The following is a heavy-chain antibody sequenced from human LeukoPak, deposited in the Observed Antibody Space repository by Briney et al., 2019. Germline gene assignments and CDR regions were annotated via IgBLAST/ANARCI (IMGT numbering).Heavy chain of an antibody. J-gene: IGHJ4*02. CDR2: IFYSGSI. CDR1: GGSISTYNW. D-gene: IGHD1-1*01. Sequence: SETLSLTCAVSGGSISTYNWWSWVRPPPGKGLEWIGEIFYSGSINYNPSLKSRVTISVDTSKNQFSLKLSSVTAADTAVYYCARHGTFDYWGQGTLVTVSS. V-gene: IGHV4-4*02. CDR3: ARHGTFDY.